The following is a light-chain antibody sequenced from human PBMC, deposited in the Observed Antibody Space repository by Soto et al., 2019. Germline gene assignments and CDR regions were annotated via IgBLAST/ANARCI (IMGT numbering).Light chain of an antibody. CDR3: QKYNSAPLT. CDR1: QGISIY. J-gene: IGKJ4*02. Sequence: DIQMTQSPSSLSASVGDRVTISCRASQGISIYLAWYQQKPGKVPKLLIYAASTLQSGVPSRFSGSGSGIYFTLTITSLQPEDVATYYCQKYNSAPLTFGGGTKVEIK. CDR2: AAS. V-gene: IGKV1-27*01.